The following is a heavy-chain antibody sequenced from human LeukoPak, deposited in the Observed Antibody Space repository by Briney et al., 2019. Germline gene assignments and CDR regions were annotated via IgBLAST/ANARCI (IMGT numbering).Heavy chain of an antibody. CDR2: INHSGST. Sequence: SETLSLTCAVYGGSFSGYYWSWIRQPPGKGLEWIGEINHSGSTNYNPSLKSRVTISVDTSKNQFSLKLSSVTAADTAVYYCARYSGYDSRFDYWGQGTLVTVSS. J-gene: IGHJ4*02. CDR3: ARYSGYDSRFDY. CDR1: GGSFSGYY. D-gene: IGHD5-12*01. V-gene: IGHV4-34*01.